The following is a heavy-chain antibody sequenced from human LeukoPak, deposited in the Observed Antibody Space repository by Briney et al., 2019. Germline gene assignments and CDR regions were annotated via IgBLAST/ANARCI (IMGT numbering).Heavy chain of an antibody. Sequence: ASVKVSCKASGYTFTGYYMHWVRQAPGPGLEWMGWINPNSGGTNYAQKFQGRVTMTRDTSISTAYMELSRLRSDDTAVYYCARGPHSSGWYLDYWGQGTLVTVSS. CDR3: ARGPHSSGWYLDY. CDR2: INPNSGGT. V-gene: IGHV1-2*02. CDR1: GYTFTGYY. D-gene: IGHD6-19*01. J-gene: IGHJ4*02.